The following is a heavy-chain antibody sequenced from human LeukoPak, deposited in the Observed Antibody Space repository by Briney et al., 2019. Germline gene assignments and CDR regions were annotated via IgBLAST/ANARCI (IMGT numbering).Heavy chain of an antibody. CDR2: IYYSGST. CDR1: GGSIGSGSYY. CDR3: ARGTGGYFDY. Sequence: PSETLSLTCTVSGGSIGSGSYYWSWIRQPPGKGLEWIGYIYYSGSTNYNPSLKSRVTISVDTSKNQFSLKLSSVTAADTAVYYCARGTGGYFDYWGQGTLVTVSS. D-gene: IGHD3-16*01. J-gene: IGHJ4*02. V-gene: IGHV4-61*01.